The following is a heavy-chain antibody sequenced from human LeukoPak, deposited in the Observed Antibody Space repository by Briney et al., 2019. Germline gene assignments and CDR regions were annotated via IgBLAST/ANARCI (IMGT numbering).Heavy chain of an antibody. V-gene: IGHV3-23*01. Sequence: GSLRLSCAASGFTFSSYAMSWVRQAPGKGLEWVSAISGSGGSTYYADSVKGRFTISRDNSKNTLYLQMNSLKAQDTAVYYSARGRYMYPHYWGQGTLVTVSS. J-gene: IGHJ4*02. CDR2: ISGSGGST. D-gene: IGHD5-24*01. CDR1: GFTFSSYA. CDR3: ARGRYMYPHY.